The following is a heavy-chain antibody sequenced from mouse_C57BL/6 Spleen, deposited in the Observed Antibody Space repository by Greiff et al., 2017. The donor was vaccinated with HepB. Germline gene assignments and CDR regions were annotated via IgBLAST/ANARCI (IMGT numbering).Heavy chain of an antibody. CDR3: ARRGVGRTLYYYAMDY. CDR1: GYAFSSYW. Sequence: QVQLKQSGAELVKPGASVKISCKASGYAFSSYWMNWVKQRPGKGLEWIGQIYPGDGDTNYNGKFKGKATLTADKSSSTAYMQLSSLTSEDSAVYFCARRGVGRTLYYYAMDYWGQGTSVTVSS. CDR2: IYPGDGDT. D-gene: IGHD4-1*01. J-gene: IGHJ4*01. V-gene: IGHV1-80*01.